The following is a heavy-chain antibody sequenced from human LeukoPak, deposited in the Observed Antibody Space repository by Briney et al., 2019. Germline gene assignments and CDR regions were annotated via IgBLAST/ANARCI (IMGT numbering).Heavy chain of an antibody. J-gene: IGHJ6*02. CDR2: INHSGST. Sequence: SETLSLTCAVYGGSFSGYYWSWIRQPSGKGLEWIGEINHSGSTNYNPSLKSRVTISVDTSKNQFSLKLSSVTAADTAVYYCARGNYDFWSGYGADYGMDVWGQGTTVTVSS. CDR1: GGSFSGYY. V-gene: IGHV4-34*01. D-gene: IGHD3-3*01. CDR3: ARGNYDFWSGYGADYGMDV.